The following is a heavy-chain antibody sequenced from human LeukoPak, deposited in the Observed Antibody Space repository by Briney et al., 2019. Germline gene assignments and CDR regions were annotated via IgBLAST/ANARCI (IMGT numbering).Heavy chain of an antibody. D-gene: IGHD3-3*01. Sequence: GGSLRLSCAASGFTFSSYAMSWLRPAPGKGLEWGSDISGSGGSTYYAVSVKGRFTISRDNSKNTLYLQMNTLRADDTAVYYCAKDRNDFGSAGYMDVWGKGTTVTVSS. CDR2: ISGSGGST. J-gene: IGHJ6*03. CDR3: AKDRNDFGSAGYMDV. CDR1: GFTFSSYA. V-gene: IGHV3-23*01.